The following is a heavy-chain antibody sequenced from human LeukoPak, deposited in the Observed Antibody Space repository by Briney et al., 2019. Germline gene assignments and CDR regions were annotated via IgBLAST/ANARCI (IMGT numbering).Heavy chain of an antibody. V-gene: IGHV3-15*01. J-gene: IGHJ6*03. CDR3: TTSSYSSGLHYYYYYYMDV. Sequence: GGSLRLSCAASGFTFSNAWMNWVRQAPGKGLEWVGRIKSTTDGGTTDYAAPVKGRFTISREDSESTLFLQMNSLKIEDTAVYYCTTSSYSSGLHYYYYYYMDVWGKGTTVTVS. CDR2: IKSTTDGGTT. CDR1: GFTFSNAW. D-gene: IGHD6-19*01.